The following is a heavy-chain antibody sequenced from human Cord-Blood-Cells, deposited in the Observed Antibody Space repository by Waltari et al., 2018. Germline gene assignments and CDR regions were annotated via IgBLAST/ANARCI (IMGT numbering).Heavy chain of an antibody. Sequence: EVQLVESGGGLVQPGGSLRPSCAASGFTFSSYWMSWVRQAPGKGLEWVANIKQDGSEKDYVDSVKGRFTISRDNAKNSLYLQMNSLRAEDTAVYYCARDRAGGPTDAFDIWGQGTMVTVSS. J-gene: IGHJ3*02. CDR1: GFTFSSYW. CDR2: IKQDGSEK. D-gene: IGHD2-15*01. CDR3: ARDRAGGPTDAFDI. V-gene: IGHV3-7*01.